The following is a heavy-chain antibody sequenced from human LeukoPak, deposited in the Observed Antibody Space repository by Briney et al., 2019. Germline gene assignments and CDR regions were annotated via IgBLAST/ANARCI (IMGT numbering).Heavy chain of an antibody. V-gene: IGHV4-39*07. CDR3: ARVANVVGAIRI. CDR2: IYHSGST. D-gene: IGHD1-26*01. Sequence: SETLSLTCTVSGGSISSNGHYWGCIPQPPGKGLECIGHIYHSGSTYYNASLKSRVTISVDTSKHQFSLRLSSVTAADTAVYYCARVANVVGAIRIWGQGTLVTVSS. J-gene: IGHJ4*02. CDR1: GGSISSNGHY.